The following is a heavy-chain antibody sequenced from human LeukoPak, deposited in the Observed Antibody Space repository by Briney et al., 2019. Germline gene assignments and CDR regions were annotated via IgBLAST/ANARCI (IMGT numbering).Heavy chain of an antibody. D-gene: IGHD6-19*01. Sequence: GGSLRLSCAVSGFTVSNNYMSWVRQAPGKGLEWVSVMYSGGSTYYADSVKGRFTISRDNSKNTVYLQMNSLRAEDTAVYYCARLDVVAGRAYWGLGTLVTVSS. CDR2: MYSGGST. V-gene: IGHV3-53*01. CDR3: ARLDVVAGRAY. CDR1: GFTVSNNY. J-gene: IGHJ4*02.